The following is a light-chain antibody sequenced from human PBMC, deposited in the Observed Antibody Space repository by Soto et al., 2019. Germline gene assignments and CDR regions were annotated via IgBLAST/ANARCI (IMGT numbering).Light chain of an antibody. J-gene: IGLJ1*01. CDR1: SSDLAIYNY. V-gene: IGLV2-14*01. CDR3: SSYTSRSTYV. CDR2: QVT. Sequence: QSVLTQPASVSGSPGQSITISCTGTSSDLAIYNYVSWYQQQPGKAPKLMIYQVTNRPSGVSNRFSGSRPGNTASLTISGLQAEDEADYYCSSYTSRSTYVFGTGTKVTVL.